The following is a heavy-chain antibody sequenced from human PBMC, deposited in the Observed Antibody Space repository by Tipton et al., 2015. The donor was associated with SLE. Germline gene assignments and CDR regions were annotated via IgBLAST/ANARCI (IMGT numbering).Heavy chain of an antibody. J-gene: IGHJ5*02. V-gene: IGHV1-18*01. D-gene: IGHD6-13*01. Sequence: QLVQSGAEVRKPGASVRVSCKTSGYSFADYDITWVRQAPGQRLEWMGWISAYNGNTNYAQNLQGRASMTTDTSTTTAYMELRNLRSDDTDVYYCATQPPYSGTWYLDAWGQGTLVTVSS. CDR1: GYSFADYD. CDR2: ISAYNGNT. CDR3: ATQPPYSGTWYLDA.